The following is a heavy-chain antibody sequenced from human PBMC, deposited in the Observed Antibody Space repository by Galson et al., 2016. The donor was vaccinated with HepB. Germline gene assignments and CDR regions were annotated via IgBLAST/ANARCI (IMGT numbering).Heavy chain of an antibody. CDR1: GYTFTNYG. CDR3: ARDRRRITAEQTLDY. V-gene: IGHV1-18*01. Sequence: SCKASGYTFTNYGISWVRQAPGQGLEWMGWISDYNGKTNYAQKLQGRFTMTTDTSTSTAHMELRSLRSDDTAVYYCARDRRRITAEQTLDYWGQGTLVTVSS. D-gene: IGHD6-13*01. J-gene: IGHJ4*02. CDR2: ISDYNGKT.